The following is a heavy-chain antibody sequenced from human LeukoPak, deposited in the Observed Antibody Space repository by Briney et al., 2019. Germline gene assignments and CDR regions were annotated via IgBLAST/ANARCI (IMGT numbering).Heavy chain of an antibody. V-gene: IGHV3-30-3*01. J-gene: IGHJ6*02. CDR1: GFTFSSYA. CDR2: ISYDGSNK. Sequence: PGRSLRLSCAASGFTFSSYAMHWVRQAPGKGLEWVAVISYDGSNKYYADSVKGRFTTSRDNSKNTLYLQMNSLRAEDTAVYYCAKDDPRYYGMDVWGQGTTVTVSS. CDR3: AKDDPRYYGMDV.